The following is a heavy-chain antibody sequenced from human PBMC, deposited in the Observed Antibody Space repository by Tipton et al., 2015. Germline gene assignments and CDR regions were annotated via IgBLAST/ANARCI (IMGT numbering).Heavy chain of an antibody. Sequence: SLRLSCAASGFSSSLYYINWVRQAPGKGLEWVSSISGNGRYTCSGDSMKGRVTISRDNAGNSVYLQMDSLRAEDTATYYCARRGEGSGAMDVWGQGTTVTVSS. CDR1: GFSSSLYY. V-gene: IGHV3-21*01. D-gene: IGHD6-19*01. J-gene: IGHJ6*02. CDR2: ISGNGRYT. CDR3: ARRGEGSGAMDV.